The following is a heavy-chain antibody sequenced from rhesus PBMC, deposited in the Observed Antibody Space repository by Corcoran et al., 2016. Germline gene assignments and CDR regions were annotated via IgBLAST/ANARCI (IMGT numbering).Heavy chain of an antibody. D-gene: IGHD3-22*01. CDR1: GGSISSDY. CDR3: VKGSARSPHY. J-gene: IGHJ4*01. V-gene: IGHV4-173*01. CDR2: VSGSGGIT. Sequence: QLQLQELGPGLVKPSETLSLTCAVSGGSISSDYWHWIRQSPEKGLEWIGRVSGSGGITEDNPSLKARVTIATDTPRNQFSLKLNSVTAADTAVYYCVKGSARSPHYWGQGVLVTVSS.